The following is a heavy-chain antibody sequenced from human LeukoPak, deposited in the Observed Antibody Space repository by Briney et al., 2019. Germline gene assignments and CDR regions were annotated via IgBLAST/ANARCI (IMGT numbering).Heavy chain of an antibody. D-gene: IGHD3-22*01. Sequence: GESLNISGKGYGYSFTSYWIGGVGQMPGKGLEWREIIYTGDSDTRYSPSLQGQVTISADKSISTAYLQWSSLKASDTAMYYCARRINYDSSGWIDYFDYWGQGTLVTVSS. V-gene: IGHV5-51*01. J-gene: IGHJ4*02. CDR1: GYSFTSYW. CDR3: ARRINYDSSGWIDYFDY. CDR2: IYTGDSDT.